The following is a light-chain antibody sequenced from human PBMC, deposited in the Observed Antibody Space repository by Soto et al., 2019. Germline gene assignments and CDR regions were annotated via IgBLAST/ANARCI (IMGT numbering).Light chain of an antibody. V-gene: IGKV1-5*01. CDR1: QTIRRW. CDR3: QHYNSDPWT. Sequence: DIEMTQSPSTLSASVGDRFTITCRASQTIRRWLAWYQQRPGKAPKVLIYDASTLESGVPARFSGSGSETEFTLTISSLQPEDSATYYCQHYNSDPWTFGQGTKVEIK. J-gene: IGKJ1*01. CDR2: DAS.